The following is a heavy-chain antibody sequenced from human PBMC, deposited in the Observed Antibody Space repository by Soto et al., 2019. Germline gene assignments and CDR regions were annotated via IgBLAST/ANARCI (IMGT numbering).Heavy chain of an antibody. J-gene: IGHJ4*02. CDR1: GFTFRSYE. V-gene: IGHV3-48*03. CDR2: ISGTTT. D-gene: IGHD1-1*01. Sequence: ELQLVESGGGLVQPGGSLRLSCAASGFTFRSYEMNWVRQVPGKGLEWVAYISGTTTFYADSVKGRFTISRDNAKDSLYLQMDSLRAGGTAGYYWARNWDGYFDLWGQGTLVTVSS. CDR3: ARNWDGYFDL.